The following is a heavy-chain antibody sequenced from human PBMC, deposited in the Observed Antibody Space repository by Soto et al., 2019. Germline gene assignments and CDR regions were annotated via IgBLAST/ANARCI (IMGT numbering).Heavy chain of an antibody. D-gene: IGHD2-15*01. J-gene: IGHJ2*01. CDR3: ARGLVVVSATYWYFDL. Sequence: QVQLVQSGAEVKKPGASVKVSCKASGYTFTSYDINWVRQAAGQGLEWIGWMNPNSGKAVYAQKCQGRVTMAGNTSISTAYMELSSLRSDDTAVYFCARGLVVVSATYWYFDLWGRGTLVTVSS. CDR1: GYTFTSYD. V-gene: IGHV1-8*01. CDR2: MNPNSGKA.